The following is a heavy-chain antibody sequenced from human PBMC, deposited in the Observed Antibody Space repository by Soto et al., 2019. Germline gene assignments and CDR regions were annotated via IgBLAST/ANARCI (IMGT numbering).Heavy chain of an antibody. J-gene: IGHJ5*02. V-gene: IGHV1-2*04. CDR1: GYTFTGYY. CDR2: INPNSGGT. D-gene: IGHD3-9*01. Sequence: ASVKVSCTASGYTFTGYYMHCVIQAPGQGLEWMGWINPNSGGTNYAQKFQGWVTMTRDTSISTAYMELSRLRSDDTAVYYCARAHYDILTGGFDPWGQGTLVTVSS. CDR3: ARAHYDILTGGFDP.